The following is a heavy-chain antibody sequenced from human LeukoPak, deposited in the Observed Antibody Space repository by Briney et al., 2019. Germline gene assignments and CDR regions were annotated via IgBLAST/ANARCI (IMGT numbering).Heavy chain of an antibody. CDR1: GFTFSDYW. CDR3: VRAIAAAASY. Sequence: PAGSLRLSCATSGFTFSDYWMHWVRQAPGRGLEWVTNIKQDGSERYYVDSVKGRFTITRDNAKNSLSLQMNSLRAEDTAVYYCVRAIAAAASYWGQGTLVTVSS. D-gene: IGHD6-13*01. V-gene: IGHV3-7*01. CDR2: IKQDGSER. J-gene: IGHJ4*02.